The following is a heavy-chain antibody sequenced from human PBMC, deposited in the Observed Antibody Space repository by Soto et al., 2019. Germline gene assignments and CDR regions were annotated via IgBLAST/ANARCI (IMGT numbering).Heavy chain of an antibody. CDR3: ARDSIVVVTPFDY. J-gene: IGHJ4*02. CDR1: GFTFSSYS. V-gene: IGHV3-21*01. CDR2: ISSSSYI. Sequence: GGSLRLSCAASGFTFSSYSMNWVRQAPGKGLEWVSSISSSSYIYYADSVKGRFTISRDNAKNSLYLQMNSLRAEDTAVYYCARDSIVVVTPFDYWGQGTLVTVSS. D-gene: IGHD3-22*01.